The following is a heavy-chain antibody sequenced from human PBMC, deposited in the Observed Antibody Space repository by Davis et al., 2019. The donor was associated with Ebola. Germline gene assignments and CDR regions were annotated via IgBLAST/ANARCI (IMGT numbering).Heavy chain of an antibody. V-gene: IGHV4-59*12. CDR3: ARDRGIAARRFDY. CDR2: IYYSGTT. Sequence: SETLSLTCTVSGGSITNYYWSWIRQPPGGGLEWIGYIYYSGTTNYNPSLKSRVTISLDTSKSQFTLKLSSVTAADTAVYYCARDRGIAARRFDYWGQGTLVTVSS. D-gene: IGHD6-6*01. CDR1: GGSITNYY. J-gene: IGHJ4*02.